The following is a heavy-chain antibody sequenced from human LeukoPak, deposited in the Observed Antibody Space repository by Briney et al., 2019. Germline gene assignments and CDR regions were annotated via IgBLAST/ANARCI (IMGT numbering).Heavy chain of an antibody. J-gene: IGHJ4*02. CDR1: GYTFTSYY. CDR3: AQGGLYCSSTSCLDY. CDR2: IDPSGGST. V-gene: IGHV1-46*01. D-gene: IGHD2-2*01. Sequence: ASVKVSCKASGYTFTSYYMHWVRQAPGQGLEWMGIIDPSGGSTSYAQKFQGRVTMTRDTSTSTVYMELSSLRSEDTAVYYCAQGGLYCSSTSCLDYWGQETLVTVSS.